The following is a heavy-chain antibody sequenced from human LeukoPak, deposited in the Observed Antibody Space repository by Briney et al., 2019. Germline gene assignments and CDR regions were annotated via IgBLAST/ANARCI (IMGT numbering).Heavy chain of an antibody. J-gene: IGHJ4*02. CDR1: GGTFTSYG. CDR3: AREIGPIQLHLWGSAFDY. CDR2: ISAYNGNT. D-gene: IGHD5-18*01. Sequence: ASVKVSCKASGGTFTSYGISWVRQAPGQGLEWMGWISAYNGNTNYAQKLQGRVTMTTGTSTNTVYMELSSLRSEDTAVYYCAREIGPIQLHLWGSAFDYWGQGTLVTVSS. V-gene: IGHV1-18*01.